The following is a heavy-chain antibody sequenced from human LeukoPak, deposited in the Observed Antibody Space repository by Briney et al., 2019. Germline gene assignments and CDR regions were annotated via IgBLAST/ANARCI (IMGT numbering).Heavy chain of an antibody. CDR2: ISAYNGNT. Sequence: ASVKVSCKASGYTFTSYGISWVRQAPGQGLEWMGWISAYNGNTNYAQKLQGRVTMTTDTPTSTAYMELRSLRSDDTAVYYCARDRNIVVVTARPRYYYYGMDVWGQGTTVTVSS. CDR3: ARDRNIVVVTARPRYYYYGMDV. CDR1: GYTFTSYG. V-gene: IGHV1-18*01. D-gene: IGHD2-21*02. J-gene: IGHJ6*02.